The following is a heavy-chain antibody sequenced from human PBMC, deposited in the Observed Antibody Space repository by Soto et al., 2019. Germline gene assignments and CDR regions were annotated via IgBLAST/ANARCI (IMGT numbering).Heavy chain of an antibody. Sequence: QVQLHQWGAGLLKTSETLSLTCAVYGGSFSSYYWSWIRQPPGTGLEWIADINHRGTANYNPSLKRRVTASLDSSKNPFSLRLDSVTAADTAVYYCARLRAVRYFDFWGQGTQVIVSS. V-gene: IGHV4-34*01. J-gene: IGHJ4*02. CDR2: INHRGTA. D-gene: IGHD3-10*01. CDR1: GGSFSSYY. CDR3: ARLRAVRYFDF.